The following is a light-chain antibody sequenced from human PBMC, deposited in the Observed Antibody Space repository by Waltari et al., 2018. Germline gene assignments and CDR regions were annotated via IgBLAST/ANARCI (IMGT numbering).Light chain of an antibody. Sequence: SALTQPASVSVSPGPSITISCTGVGRDIGTHEYVPWYQQHPGKAPKLIIYDVSHRPSGVSNRFSGSKSGSSASLTISGLQAEDEADYYCCSYTSSTSVTFGGGTKVTVL. CDR1: GRDIGTHEY. V-gene: IGLV2-14*03. CDR2: DVS. CDR3: CSYTSSTSVT. J-gene: IGLJ2*01.